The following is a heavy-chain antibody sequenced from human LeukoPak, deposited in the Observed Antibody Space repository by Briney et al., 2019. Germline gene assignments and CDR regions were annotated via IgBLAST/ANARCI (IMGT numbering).Heavy chain of an antibody. J-gene: IGHJ4*02. CDR2: INHSGST. D-gene: IGHD6-13*01. CDR3: ARRSSSWYQVIDY. V-gene: IGHV4-34*01. Sequence: SETLSLTCAVYGGSFSGYYWSWIRQPPGKGLEWTGEINHSGSTNYNPSLKSRVTISVDTSKNQFSLKLSSVTAADTAVYYCARRSSSWYQVIDYWGQGTLVTVSS. CDR1: GGSFSGYY.